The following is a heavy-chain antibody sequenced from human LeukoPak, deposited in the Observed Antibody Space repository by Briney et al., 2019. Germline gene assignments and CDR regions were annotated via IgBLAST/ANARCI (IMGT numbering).Heavy chain of an antibody. CDR3: ARGDMGEQPIYYYYYMDV. Sequence: SVKVSCKASGGTFSSYAISWVRQAPGQGLEWMGGIIPIFGTANYAQKFQGRVTITTDESTSTAYMELSSLRSEDTAVYCCARGDMGEQPIYYYYYMDVWGKGTTVTVSS. V-gene: IGHV1-69*05. J-gene: IGHJ6*03. CDR1: GGTFSSYA. CDR2: IIPIFGTA. D-gene: IGHD3-16*01.